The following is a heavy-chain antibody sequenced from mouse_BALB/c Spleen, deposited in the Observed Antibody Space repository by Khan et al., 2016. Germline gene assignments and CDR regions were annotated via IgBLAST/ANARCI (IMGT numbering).Heavy chain of an antibody. Sequence: QVQLQQSGTELMKPGASVKISCKATGYTFSSYWIEWVKQRPGHGLEWIGEILPGSGTTNYNEKLKGKATFTADTSSNTAYMQISSLTSEDSAVYYCAPGTRRAWFAYWGQGTLVTVSA. CDR1: GYTFSSYW. J-gene: IGHJ3*01. CDR2: ILPGSGTT. D-gene: IGHD4-1*01. CDR3: APGTRRAWFAY. V-gene: IGHV1-9*01.